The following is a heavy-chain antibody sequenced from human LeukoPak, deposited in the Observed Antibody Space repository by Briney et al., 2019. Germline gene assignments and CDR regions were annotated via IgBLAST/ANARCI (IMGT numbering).Heavy chain of an antibody. J-gene: IGHJ4*02. Sequence: SVKVSCKASGGTFSSYAISWVRQAPGQGLEWMGRIIPILGIANYAQKFQGRVTITADKSTSTAYMELSSLRSEDTAVYYCARGYCSGGSCYWPFDYWDQGTLVTVSS. CDR1: GGTFSSYA. CDR3: ARGYCSGGSCYWPFDY. D-gene: IGHD2-15*01. CDR2: IIPILGIA. V-gene: IGHV1-69*04.